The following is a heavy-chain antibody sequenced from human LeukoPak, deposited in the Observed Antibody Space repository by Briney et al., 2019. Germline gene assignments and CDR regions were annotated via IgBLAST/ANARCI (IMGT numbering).Heavy chain of an antibody. Sequence: GGSLRLSCAASGFTFSSYWMSWVRQAPGKGLEWVANIKQDGSEKYYVDSVKGRFTISRDNSKNTVYLQMNSLRVEDTAMYYCAKDDPTGTYVWGQGTLVTVSS. CDR3: AKDDPTGTYV. CDR2: IKQDGSEK. CDR1: GFTFSSYW. J-gene: IGHJ4*02. D-gene: IGHD1-1*01. V-gene: IGHV3-7*01.